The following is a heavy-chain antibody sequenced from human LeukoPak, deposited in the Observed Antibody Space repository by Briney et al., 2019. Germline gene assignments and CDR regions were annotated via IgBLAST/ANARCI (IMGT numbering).Heavy chain of an antibody. CDR2: INPSGGST. D-gene: IGHD3-22*01. V-gene: IGHV1-46*01. CDR1: GYTFTSYY. Sequence: GASVKVSCKASGYTFTSYYMHWVRQAPGQGLEWMGIINPSGGSTSYAQKFQGRVTMTRDTSTSTVYMELSSLRSEDTAVYYCASVRTTYYYDSSGYYFDYWGQGTLVTVSS. J-gene: IGHJ4*02. CDR3: ASVRTTYYYDSSGYYFDY.